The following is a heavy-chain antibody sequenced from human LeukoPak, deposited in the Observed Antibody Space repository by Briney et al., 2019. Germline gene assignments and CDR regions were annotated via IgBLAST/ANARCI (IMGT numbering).Heavy chain of an antibody. J-gene: IGHJ3*02. CDR1: GGTFSGYA. V-gene: IGHV1-69*05. Sequence: SVKVSCKASGGTFSGYAISWVRQAPGQGLEWMGRIIPIFGTANYAQKFQGRVTITTDESTSTAYMELSSLRSEDTAVYYCARDPPIAAPTLHAFDIWGQGTMVTVSS. CDR2: IIPIFGTA. CDR3: ARDPPIAAPTLHAFDI. D-gene: IGHD6-13*01.